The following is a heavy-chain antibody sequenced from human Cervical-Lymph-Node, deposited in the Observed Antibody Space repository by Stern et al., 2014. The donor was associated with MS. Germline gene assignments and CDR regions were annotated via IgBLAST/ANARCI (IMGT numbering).Heavy chain of an antibody. CDR1: GFTFSSYA. Sequence: VQLEESGGGVVQPGRSLRLSCAASGFTFSSYAMHWVRQAPGRGLEWVALIWYDGSETHYADSVKGRFTISRDTSKNTLYLQMNSLRAEDTAVYFCARDLDYYYYYGMDFWGQGTTVTVSS. CDR2: IWYDGSET. V-gene: IGHV3-33*01. J-gene: IGHJ6*02. CDR3: ARDLDYYYYYGMDF.